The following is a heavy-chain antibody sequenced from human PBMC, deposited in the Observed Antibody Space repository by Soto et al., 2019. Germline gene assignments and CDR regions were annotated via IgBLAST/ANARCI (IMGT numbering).Heavy chain of an antibody. CDR2: IYWDDTK. CDR1: GFSLSTTAVG. D-gene: IGHD6-19*01. J-gene: IGHJ4*02. V-gene: IGHV2-5*02. CDR3: AHGSGWLSDQ. Sequence: QITLKESGPTLVKPTQTLTLTCTFSGFSLSTTAVGVNWIRQPPGKPLEWLALIYWDDTKHYSSSLKNRLTSTTDTSKNQVVLTMTNMDPVDTATYYCAHGSGWLSDQWGQGTLVTVSS.